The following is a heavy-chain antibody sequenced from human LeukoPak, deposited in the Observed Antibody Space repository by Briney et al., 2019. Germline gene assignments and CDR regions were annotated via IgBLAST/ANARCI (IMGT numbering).Heavy chain of an antibody. CDR2: LNDGGHSS. D-gene: IGHD5-18*01. CDR1: GFTFSSYA. CDR3: AFSPLGFNYGYAY. J-gene: IGHJ4*02. V-gene: IGHV3-23*01. Sequence: GGSLRLSCAASGFTFSSYAMNWVRQAPGKGLEWVSSLNDGGHSSFYADSVKGRFTIYRDDSQNILYLQMNNLSGDDTALYYCAFSPLGFNYGYAYWGQGTLVTVSS.